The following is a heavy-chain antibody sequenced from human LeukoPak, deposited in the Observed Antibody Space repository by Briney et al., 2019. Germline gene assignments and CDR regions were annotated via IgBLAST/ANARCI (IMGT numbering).Heavy chain of an antibody. CDR1: GYTFTGYY. Sequence: GASVKVSCKASGYTFTGYYMHWVRQAPGQGLEWMGWINPNSGGTNYAQEFQGRVTMTRDTSISTAYMELSRLRSDDTAVYYCALGAYDLVHYFDYWGQGTLVTVSS. CDR2: INPNSGGT. D-gene: IGHD5-12*01. V-gene: IGHV1-2*02. J-gene: IGHJ4*02. CDR3: ALGAYDLVHYFDY.